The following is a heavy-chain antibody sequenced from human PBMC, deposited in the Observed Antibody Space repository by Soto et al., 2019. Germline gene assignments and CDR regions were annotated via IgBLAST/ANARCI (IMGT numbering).Heavy chain of an antibody. Sequence: EVQLVESGGGLVKPGGSLRLSCAASGFTFSTYRMTWVRQAPGKGLEWVSTVNSGSRHIYYADSVKGRFTISRDDAKNSLYLQMNSLRAEDTAVYYCAREVYDSLTDYWGQGTLVTVSS. CDR1: GFTFSTYR. CDR2: VNSGSRHI. J-gene: IGHJ4*02. CDR3: AREVYDSLTDY. D-gene: IGHD3-22*01. V-gene: IGHV3-21*01.